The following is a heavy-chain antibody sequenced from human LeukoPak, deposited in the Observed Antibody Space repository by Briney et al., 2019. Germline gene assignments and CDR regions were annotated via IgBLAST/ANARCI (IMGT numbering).Heavy chain of an antibody. V-gene: IGHV4-38-2*02. CDR2: VHETGYA. J-gene: IGHJ4*02. CDR3: AREGTNRYYFDY. Sequence: SSETLSLTCSVSGSSFRSGHYWGWIRQSSGEGLEWIGNVHETGYANYNPSLRSRVTISVDTSKNQFSLKLSSVTAADTAVYYCAREGTNRYYFDYWGQGTLVTVSS. D-gene: IGHD1-14*01. CDR1: GSSFRSGHY.